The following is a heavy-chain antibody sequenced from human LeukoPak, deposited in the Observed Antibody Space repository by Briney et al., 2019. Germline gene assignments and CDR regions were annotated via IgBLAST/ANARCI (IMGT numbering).Heavy chain of an antibody. J-gene: IGHJ5*02. V-gene: IGHV4-39*07. CDR1: GGSISSSSYY. CDR2: IYYSGST. D-gene: IGHD6-13*01. CDR3: ARGGSSSWYHWFDP. Sequence: SETLSLTCTVSGGSISSSSYYWGWIRQTPGKGLEWIGSIYYSGSTYYNPSLKSRVTISVDTSKNQLSKNQFSLKLSSVTAADTAVYYCARGGSSSWYHWFDPWGQGTLVTVSS.